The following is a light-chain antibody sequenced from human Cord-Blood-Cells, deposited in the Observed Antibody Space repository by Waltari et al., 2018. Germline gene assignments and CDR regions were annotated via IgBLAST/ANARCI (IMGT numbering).Light chain of an antibody. CDR2: DVS. Sequence: QSALTQPASVSGSPGQSITISCTGTSSDVGGYHYVSWYQQHPGKAPKLMIYDVSNRPSGVSNRFPGSKSGNTASLTISGLQAEDEADYYCSSYTSSSTLVFGGGTKLTVL. J-gene: IGLJ3*02. V-gene: IGLV2-14*01. CDR3: SSYTSSSTLV. CDR1: SSDVGGYHY.